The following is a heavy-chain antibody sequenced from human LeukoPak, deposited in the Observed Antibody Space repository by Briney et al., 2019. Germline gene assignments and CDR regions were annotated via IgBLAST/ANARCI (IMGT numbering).Heavy chain of an antibody. CDR3: AREDYYDSRSFDP. Sequence: ASVKVSCKASGHTFSSYDSNWVRQATGQGLEWMGWMNPNRGNTAYAQKFQGRVTMTSNTSISTAYMELSSLSSEDTAVYYCAREDYYDSRSFDPWGQGTLVTVSS. J-gene: IGHJ5*02. CDR1: GHTFSSYD. V-gene: IGHV1-8*02. CDR2: MNPNRGNT. D-gene: IGHD3-22*01.